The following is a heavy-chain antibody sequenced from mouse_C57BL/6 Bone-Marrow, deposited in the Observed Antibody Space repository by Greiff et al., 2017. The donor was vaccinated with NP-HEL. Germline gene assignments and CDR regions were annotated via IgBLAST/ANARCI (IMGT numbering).Heavy chain of an antibody. CDR2: ISDGGSYT. D-gene: IGHD1-1*01. CDR3: ARDTSLPYYYGSSYYAMDY. V-gene: IGHV5-4*01. Sequence: EVQLQESGGGLVKPGGSLKLSCAASGFTFSSYAMSWVRQTPEKRLEWVATISDGGSYTYYPDNVKGRFTISRDNAKNNLYLQMSHLHSEDTAMYYCARDTSLPYYYGSSYYAMDYWGQGTSVTVSS. CDR1: GFTFSSYA. J-gene: IGHJ4*01.